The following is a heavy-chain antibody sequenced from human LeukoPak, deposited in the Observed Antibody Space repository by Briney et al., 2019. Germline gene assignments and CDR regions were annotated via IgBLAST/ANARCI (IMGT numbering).Heavy chain of an antibody. CDR2: INEEGSAQ. J-gene: IGHJ4*02. CDR3: ASDSFSISAQSTVNFGY. Sequence: PGGSLRLSCGASGFTFSNYWMSWVGQAPGKGLEGVANINEEGSAQYYVGSVRGRFTISRDNAKNSLSLQMNSLRVEDTAVYYCASDSFSISAQSTVNFGYWGQGNLVTVSS. CDR1: GFTFSNYW. V-gene: IGHV3-7*01. D-gene: IGHD2-21*01.